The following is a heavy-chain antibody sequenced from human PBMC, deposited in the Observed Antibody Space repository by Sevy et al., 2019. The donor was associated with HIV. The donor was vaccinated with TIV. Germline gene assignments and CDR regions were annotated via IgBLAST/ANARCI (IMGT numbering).Heavy chain of an antibody. Sequence: GGSLRLSCAASGFTFSTFWMSWVRQAPGKGLEWVATMKQDGSEKDYVDSVKGRFTISRDNSKNTVYLHMNSLRVDDTAVYYCARESGSDWYLDFWGQGTLVTVSS. D-gene: IGHD1-26*01. J-gene: IGHJ4*02. CDR3: ARESGSDWYLDF. CDR2: MKQDGSEK. CDR1: GFTFSTFW. V-gene: IGHV3-7*01.